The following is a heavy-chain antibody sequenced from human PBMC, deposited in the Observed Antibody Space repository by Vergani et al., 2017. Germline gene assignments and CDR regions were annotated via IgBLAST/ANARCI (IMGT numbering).Heavy chain of an antibody. V-gene: IGHV3-74*01. CDR1: GFTFSSYW. D-gene: IGHD4-17*01. Sequence: VQLVESGGGLVQPGGSLRLSCAASGFTFSSYWMHWVRQAPGKGLVWVSRINWNGGSTGYADSVKGRFTISRDNYKNSLYLQMSSLRAEDTALYHCARVGGTVTDYFDYWGQGTLVTVSS. J-gene: IGHJ4*02. CDR3: ARVGGTVTDYFDY. CDR2: INWNGGST.